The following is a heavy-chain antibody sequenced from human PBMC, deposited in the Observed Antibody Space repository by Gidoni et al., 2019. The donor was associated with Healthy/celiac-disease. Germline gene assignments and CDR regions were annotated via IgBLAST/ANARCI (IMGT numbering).Heavy chain of an antibody. D-gene: IGHD1-26*01. CDR2: ISWNSGSI. CDR1: GFTFDDYA. CDR3: AKLYSGSYLYYYGMDV. V-gene: IGHV3-9*01. Sequence: EVQLVESGGGLVQPGRSLRLSCAASGFTFDDYAMHWVRQAPGKGLEWVSGISWNSGSIGYADSVKGRFTISRDNDKNSLYLQMNSLRAEDTALYYCAKLYSGSYLYYYGMDVWGQGTTVTVSS. J-gene: IGHJ6*02.